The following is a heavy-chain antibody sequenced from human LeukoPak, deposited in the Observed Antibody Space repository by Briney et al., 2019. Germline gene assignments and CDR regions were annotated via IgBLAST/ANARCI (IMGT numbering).Heavy chain of an antibody. D-gene: IGHD2-21*02. Sequence: NASETLSLTCAVYGGSFSGYYWSWIRQPPGKGLEWIGSIYYSGSTYYNPSLKSRVTISVDTSKNQFSLKLSSVTAADTAVYYCASETCGGDCYRYWYFDLWGRGTLVTVSS. CDR2: IYYSGST. V-gene: IGHV4-34*01. CDR3: ASETCGGDCYRYWYFDL. J-gene: IGHJ2*01. CDR1: GGSFSGYY.